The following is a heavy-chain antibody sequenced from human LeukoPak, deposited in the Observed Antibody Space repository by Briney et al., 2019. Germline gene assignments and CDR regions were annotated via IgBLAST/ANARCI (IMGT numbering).Heavy chain of an antibody. J-gene: IGHJ3*02. D-gene: IGHD6-6*01. V-gene: IGHV3-9*03. CDR1: GFTFDDYA. Sequence: GGSLRLSCAASGFTFDDYAMHWVRQAPGKGLEWVSGISWNSGSIGYADSVKRRFTISRDNAKNSLYLQMNSLRAEDMALYYCAKDMGKSIAARPNAFDIWGQGTMVTVSS. CDR2: ISWNSGSI. CDR3: AKDMGKSIAARPNAFDI.